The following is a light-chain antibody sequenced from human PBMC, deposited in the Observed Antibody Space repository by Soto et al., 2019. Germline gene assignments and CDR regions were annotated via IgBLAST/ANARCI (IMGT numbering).Light chain of an antibody. J-gene: IGKJ3*01. V-gene: IGKV1-9*01. Sequence: DIQLTQSPSFLSASVGDRVTITCRASQGISSYLAWYQQKPGKAPKLLIYAASTLQSGVPSRFSGSGSGTEFTLTISSLQPEDFATYYCQQLNSYPRLFPFGPGTKVDIK. CDR2: AAS. CDR3: QQLNSYPRLFP. CDR1: QGISSY.